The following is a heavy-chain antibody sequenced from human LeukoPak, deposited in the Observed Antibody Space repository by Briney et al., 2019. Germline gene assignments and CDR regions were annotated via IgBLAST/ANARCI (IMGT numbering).Heavy chain of an antibody. CDR1: GYTFTSYD. J-gene: IGHJ6*03. CDR2: MNPNSDNT. CDR3: ARGFDFWSGYTYYYYMDV. D-gene: IGHD3-3*01. V-gene: IGHV1-8*03. Sequence: ASVKVSCKASGYTFTSYDINWVRQATGQGLGWMGWMNPNSDNTGYAQKFQGRVTITRNTSISTVYMELSSLRSEDTAVYYCARGFDFWSGYTYYYYMDVWGKGTTVTVSS.